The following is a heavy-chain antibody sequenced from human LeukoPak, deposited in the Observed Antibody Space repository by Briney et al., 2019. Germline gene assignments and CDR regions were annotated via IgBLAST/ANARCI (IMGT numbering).Heavy chain of an antibody. J-gene: IGHJ5*02. CDR2: ISAYNGNT. D-gene: IGHD6-13*01. V-gene: IGHV1-18*01. CDR1: GYTFTSYA. Sequence: ASVKVSCTASGYTFTSYAMNWVRQAPGQGLEWMGWISAYNGNTNYAQKLQGRVTMTTDTSTSTAYMELRSLRSDDTAVYYCARGPFPPAATVATNNWFDPWGQGTLVTVSS. CDR3: ARGPFPPAATVATNNWFDP.